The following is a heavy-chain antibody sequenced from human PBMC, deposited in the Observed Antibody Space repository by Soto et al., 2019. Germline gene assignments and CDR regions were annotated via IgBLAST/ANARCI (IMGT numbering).Heavy chain of an antibody. D-gene: IGHD6-13*01. CDR3: ARNGWRIAPPYHYYYYTDV. CDR2: IWYDGSNK. CDR1: GFTFSSYG. J-gene: IGHJ6*03. V-gene: IGHV3-33*01. Sequence: GSLRLSCAASGFTFSSYGMHWVRQAPGKGLEWVAVIWYDGSNKYYADSVKGRFTISRDNSKNTLYLQMNSLRAEDTAVYYCARNGWRIAPPYHYYYYTDVWGKGTTVTVSS.